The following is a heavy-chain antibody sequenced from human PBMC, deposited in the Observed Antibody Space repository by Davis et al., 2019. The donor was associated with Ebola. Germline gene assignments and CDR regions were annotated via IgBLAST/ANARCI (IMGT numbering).Heavy chain of an antibody. V-gene: IGHV3-21*01. J-gene: IGHJ4*02. D-gene: IGHD1-1*01. CDR3: ARELANGD. CDR1: GFTFSSYS. CDR2: ISSSSSYI. Sequence: AASLRLSCAASGFTFSSYSMNWVRQAPGKGLEWVSSISSSSSYIYYADSVKGRFTISRDNAKDSLYLQMNRLRAEDTAVYYCARELANGDWGQGTLVTVSS.